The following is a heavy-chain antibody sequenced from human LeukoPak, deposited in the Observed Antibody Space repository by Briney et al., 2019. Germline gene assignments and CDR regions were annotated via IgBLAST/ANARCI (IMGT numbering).Heavy chain of an antibody. CDR3: ARDERLLSFLK. CDR2: ITGSGGST. J-gene: IGHJ4*02. V-gene: IGHV3-23*01. D-gene: IGHD3-3*01. Sequence: GGSLTLSCAASGFTFSNYGLSWVRHAPGKGVEWVSGITGSGGSTYYADSVKGRFTISRDNSKNTLYLQMNSLRAEDTAIYYCARDERLLSFLKWGQGTLVTVST. CDR1: GFTFSNYG.